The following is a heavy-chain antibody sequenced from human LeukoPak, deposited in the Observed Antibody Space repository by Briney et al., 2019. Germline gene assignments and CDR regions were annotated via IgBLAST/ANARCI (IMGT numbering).Heavy chain of an antibody. V-gene: IGHV1-69*06. D-gene: IGHD1-1*01. CDR1: GGTFSSYA. Sequence: ASVKVSCKASGGTFSSYATTWVRQAPGQGLEWMGGIIPMFGTPSYAQKFQGRVTITADTSTTTVYMELTGLRSEDTAVYYCARDPPATTAFDVWGQGTMVTVSS. CDR2: IIPMFGTP. J-gene: IGHJ3*01. CDR3: ARDPPATTAFDV.